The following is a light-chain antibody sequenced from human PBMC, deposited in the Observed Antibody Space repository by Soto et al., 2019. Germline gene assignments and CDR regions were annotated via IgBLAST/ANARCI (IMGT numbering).Light chain of an antibody. CDR1: SSDVGRYKF. J-gene: IGLJ2*01. Sequence: QSALTQPASVSGSPGQSITISCTGTSSDVGRYKFVSWYQHHPGQAPRNVVYEGSKRPPGVSTRFSASTSGNTASLTISGLQAEDEADYYCSSYTGSGTEIFGGGTKVTVL. CDR2: EGS. V-gene: IGLV2-14*02. CDR3: SSYTGSGTEI.